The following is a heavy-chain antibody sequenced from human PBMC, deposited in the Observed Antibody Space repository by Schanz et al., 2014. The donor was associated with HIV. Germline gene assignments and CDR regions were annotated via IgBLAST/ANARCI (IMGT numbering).Heavy chain of an antibody. CDR3: ARGYYDSSGYIHAFDI. Sequence: QVQLQESGPGLVKPSQTLSLTCTVSGGSISSGGYYWSWIRQHPGKGLEWIGYIYYSGSTYYNPSLKSRVTISVDPSKNQFSLKLSSVTAADTAVYYCARGYYDSSGYIHAFDIWGQGTMVTVSS. CDR1: GGSISSGGYY. J-gene: IGHJ3*02. V-gene: IGHV4-31*03. CDR2: IYYSGST. D-gene: IGHD3-22*01.